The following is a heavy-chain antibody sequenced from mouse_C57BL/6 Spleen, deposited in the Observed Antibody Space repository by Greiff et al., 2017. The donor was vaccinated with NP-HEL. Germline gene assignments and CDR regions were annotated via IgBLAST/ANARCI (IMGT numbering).Heavy chain of an antibody. CDR3: TRGGYSYAMDY. J-gene: IGHJ4*01. Sequence: EVQRVESGEGLVKPGGSLKLSCAASGFTFSSYAMSWVRQTPEKRLEWVAYISSGGDYIYYADTVKGRFTISRDNARNTLYLQMSSLKSEDTAMYYCTRGGYSYAMDYWGQGTSVTVSS. D-gene: IGHD2-2*01. CDR2: ISSGGDYI. V-gene: IGHV5-9-1*02. CDR1: GFTFSSYA.